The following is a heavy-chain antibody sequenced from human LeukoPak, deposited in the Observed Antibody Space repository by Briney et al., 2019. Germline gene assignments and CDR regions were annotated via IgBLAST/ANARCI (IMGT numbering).Heavy chain of an antibody. CDR3: ARALTGSGSAFDY. D-gene: IGHD2-15*01. CDR2: INAGNGNT. Sequence: ASVKVSCKASGYTFTSYAMHWVRQAPGQRLEWMGWINAGNGNTKYSQKFQGRVTITRDTSASTAYMELSSLRSEDTAVYYCARALTGSGSAFDYWGQGTLVTVSS. V-gene: IGHV1-3*01. J-gene: IGHJ4*02. CDR1: GYTFTSYA.